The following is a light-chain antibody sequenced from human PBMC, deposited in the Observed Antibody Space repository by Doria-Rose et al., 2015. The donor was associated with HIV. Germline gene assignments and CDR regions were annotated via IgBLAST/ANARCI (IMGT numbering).Light chain of an antibody. Sequence: QSPCTLSLSPGERATLSCRASQSVSSTYLAWYQQQPGQAPSLLIYDGSTRATGIPDRFSASGSGTDFTLTINRLEPEDFALYYCHQYGTSWTFGQGTKVEI. CDR3: HQYGTSWT. J-gene: IGKJ1*01. CDR2: DGS. V-gene: IGKV3-20*01. CDR1: QSVSSTY.